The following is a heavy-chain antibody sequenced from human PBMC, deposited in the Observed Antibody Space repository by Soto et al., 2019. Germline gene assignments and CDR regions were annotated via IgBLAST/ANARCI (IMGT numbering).Heavy chain of an antibody. Sequence: KGQEWIGKIYHSGSTYYNPSLKSGVTISVDTSKNQFSLKLSSVTAADTAVYFFFFQAEGGIRYVRSVSAFLLNRSSDL. V-gene: IGHV4-39*01. J-gene: IGHJ2*01. CDR3: FFQAEGGIRYVRSVSAFLLNRSSDL. D-gene: IGHD3-10*02. CDR2: IYHSGST.